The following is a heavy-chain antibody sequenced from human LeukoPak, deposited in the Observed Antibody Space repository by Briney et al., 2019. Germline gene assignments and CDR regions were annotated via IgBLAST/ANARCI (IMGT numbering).Heavy chain of an antibody. CDR2: IGGSGGIT. Sequence: PGGSLRLSCVASGFTFSNYAMSWVRQAPGKGLEWVSAIGGSGGITFYADSVKGRFTISRDNSKNTLHLQMNSLRAEDTAVYYCAKDSGGDFRFFDYWGQGTLVTVSS. V-gene: IGHV3-23*01. CDR1: GFTFSNYA. D-gene: IGHD2-21*02. J-gene: IGHJ4*02. CDR3: AKDSGGDFRFFDY.